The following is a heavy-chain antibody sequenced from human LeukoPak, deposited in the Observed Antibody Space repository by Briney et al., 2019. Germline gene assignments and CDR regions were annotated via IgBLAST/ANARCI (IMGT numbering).Heavy chain of an antibody. J-gene: IGHJ5*02. V-gene: IGHV4-59*08. CDR3: ASQEGGGYCSGGTCYSGAWFDP. CDR2: IYYSGST. D-gene: IGHD2-15*01. Sequence: PSETVSLTCTVSGGSISRYYWSWIRQPPGKGLEWIGYIYYSGSTNYNPSLKSRVTISVDTSKNQFSLKLSSVTAADTAVYYCASQEGGGYCSGGTCYSGAWFDPWAQGTLVTVSS. CDR1: GGSISRYY.